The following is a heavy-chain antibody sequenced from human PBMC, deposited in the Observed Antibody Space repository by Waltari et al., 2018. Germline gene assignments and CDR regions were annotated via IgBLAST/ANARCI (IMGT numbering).Heavy chain of an antibody. J-gene: IGHJ4*02. CDR2: ISSTINTI. Sequence: EVQLVDSGGGLVQPGGSLRLSCAASGLTFSSYAMNWVRQAPGKWLEWVSDISSTINTIHYADSVKVRFTISRDNAKNSLFLQMNSLRAEDTAVYYCATNGMSIESPVDYWGQGTLVTVSS. CDR3: ATNGMSIESPVDY. V-gene: IGHV3-48*03. D-gene: IGHD1-1*01. CDR1: GLTFSSYA.